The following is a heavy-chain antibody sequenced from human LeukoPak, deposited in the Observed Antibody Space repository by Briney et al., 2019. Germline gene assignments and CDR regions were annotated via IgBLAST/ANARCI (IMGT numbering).Heavy chain of an antibody. D-gene: IGHD6-13*01. J-gene: IGHJ4*02. CDR2: ISYDGSNK. CDR1: GFTFSSYA. CDR3: ARDRGSSWQYDY. Sequence: PGRSLRLSCAASGFTFSSYAMHWVRQAPGKGLGWVAVISYDGSNKYYADSVKGRFTISRDNSKNTLYLQMNSLRAEDTAVYYCARDRGSSWQYDYWGQGTLVTVSS. V-gene: IGHV3-30-3*01.